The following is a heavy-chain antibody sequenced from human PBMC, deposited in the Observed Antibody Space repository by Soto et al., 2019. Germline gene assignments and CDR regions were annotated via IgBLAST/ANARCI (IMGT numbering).Heavy chain of an antibody. CDR1: GFTFSSYA. CDR2: ISGSGGST. Sequence: GGSLRLSCAASGFTFSSYAMSWVRQAPGKGLEWVSAISGSGGSTYYADSVKGRFTISRDNSKNTLYLQMNSLGAEDTAVYYCAVARITGRFYFDYWGQGTLVTVSS. D-gene: IGHD1-20*01. V-gene: IGHV3-23*01. J-gene: IGHJ4*02. CDR3: AVARITGRFYFDY.